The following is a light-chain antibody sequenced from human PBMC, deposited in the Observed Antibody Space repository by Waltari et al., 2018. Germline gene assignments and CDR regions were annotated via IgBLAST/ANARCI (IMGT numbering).Light chain of an antibody. CDR1: SSDVGSYNY. V-gene: IGLV2-14*03. CDR3: SSYMDTTTLEL. J-gene: IGLJ2*01. Sequence: QSALTQPASVSGSPGQSITISCTGTSSDVGSYNYVSWYQQHPGKAPKLIIYDVTNRASVVSTRFSVSKSGNTASLTISGLQAEDEADYYCSSYMDTTTLELFGGGTSLTIL. CDR2: DVT.